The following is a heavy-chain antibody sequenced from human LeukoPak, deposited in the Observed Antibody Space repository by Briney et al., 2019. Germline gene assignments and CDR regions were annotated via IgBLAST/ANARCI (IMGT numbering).Heavy chain of an antibody. D-gene: IGHD3-22*01. CDR2: IFYSGST. CDR3: ARVTGYMIEDYFDY. CDR1: GGSISTSSYY. V-gene: IGHV4-39*07. Sequence: SETLSLTCTVSGGSISTSSYYWGWVRQPPGKGLEWIGNIFYSGSTYYSPSLKSRVTISVDTSKNQFSLKLSSVTAADTAVYYCARVTGYMIEDYFDYWGQGTLVTVSS. J-gene: IGHJ4*02.